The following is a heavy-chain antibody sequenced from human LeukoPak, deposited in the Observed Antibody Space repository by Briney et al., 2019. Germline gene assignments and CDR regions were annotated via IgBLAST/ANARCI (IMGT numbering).Heavy chain of an antibody. CDR3: ASATVTYSHFDY. CDR1: GFTFSIYW. V-gene: IGHV3-66*01. D-gene: IGHD4-17*01. J-gene: IGHJ4*02. CDR2: IYSGGST. Sequence: PGGSLRLSCAASGFTFSIYWMSWVRQAPGKGLEWVSVIYSGGSTYYADSVKGRFTISRDNSKNTLYLQMNSLRAEDTAVYYCASATVTYSHFDYWGQGTLVSVSS.